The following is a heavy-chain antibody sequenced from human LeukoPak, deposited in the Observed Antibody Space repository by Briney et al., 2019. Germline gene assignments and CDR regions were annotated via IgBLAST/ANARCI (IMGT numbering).Heavy chain of an antibody. CDR2: IIPILGIA. Sequence: EASVKVSCKASGYTFTSYGISWVRQAPGQGLEWMGRIIPILGIANYAQKFQGRVTITADKSTSTAYMELSSLRSEDTAVYYCAIGTPYSSGWQSDRVDYWGQGTLVTVSS. CDR3: AIGTPYSSGWQSDRVDY. D-gene: IGHD6-19*01. V-gene: IGHV1-69*04. J-gene: IGHJ4*02. CDR1: GYTFTSYG.